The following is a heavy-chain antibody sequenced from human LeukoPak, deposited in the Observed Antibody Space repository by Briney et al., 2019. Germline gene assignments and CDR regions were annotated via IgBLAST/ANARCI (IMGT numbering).Heavy chain of an antibody. Sequence: SKTLSLTCAISGDRVSNNSAAWNWIRQSPSRGLEWLGRTYYRSKWYNDYAVSMKSRMTINPDTSKNQFSLQLNSVTPEDTAVYYCTRDQEAVAGPFDYWGQGTLVTVSS. CDR3: TRDQEAVAGPFDY. J-gene: IGHJ4*02. CDR2: TYYRSKWYN. V-gene: IGHV6-1*01. D-gene: IGHD6-19*01. CDR1: GDRVSNNSAA.